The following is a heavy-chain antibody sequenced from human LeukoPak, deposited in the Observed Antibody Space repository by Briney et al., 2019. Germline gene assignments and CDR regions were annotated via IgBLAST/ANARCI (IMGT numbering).Heavy chain of an antibody. V-gene: IGHV3-23*01. CDR3: AKIRAARPGY. CDR2: ISDSGATI. D-gene: IGHD6-6*01. J-gene: IGHJ4*02. CDR1: GFTFSRYG. Sequence: GGSLRLSCAASGFTFSRYGMNWVRQAPGKGLEWVSGISDSGATIYYADSVKGRFTISRDNSKNTLYLQMHSLRPEDTAIYYYAKIRAARPGYWGQGTLVTVSS.